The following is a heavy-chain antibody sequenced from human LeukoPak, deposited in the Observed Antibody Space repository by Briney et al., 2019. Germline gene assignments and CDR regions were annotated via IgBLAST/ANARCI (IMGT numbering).Heavy chain of an antibody. D-gene: IGHD2-2*03. CDR2: ISSISSYI. Sequence: GGSLRLSCAASGFTFSSYSMNWVRQAPGKGLEWVSSISSISSYIYYADSVKGRFTISRDNSKSTLYLQMTSLRPEDAAVYYCARVDDLDAFDIWGQGTMVIVSS. V-gene: IGHV3-21*06. CDR1: GFTFSSYS. J-gene: IGHJ3*02. CDR3: ARVDDLDAFDI.